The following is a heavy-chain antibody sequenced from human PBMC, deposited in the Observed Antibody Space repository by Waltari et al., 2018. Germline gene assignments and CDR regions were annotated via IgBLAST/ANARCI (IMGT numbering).Heavy chain of an antibody. CDR2: ISRSGTTI. Sequence: EVQLVESGGGLVQPGGSLRLSCAASGFTFSSYGMNWVRQAPGKGLEWISYISRSGTTIYYADSVKGRFTISRDDAENSLYLQMNSLRAEDTALYYCARRFDSWGQGTRVTVSS. J-gene: IGHJ4*02. V-gene: IGHV3-48*03. CDR1: GFTFSSYG. CDR3: ARRFDS.